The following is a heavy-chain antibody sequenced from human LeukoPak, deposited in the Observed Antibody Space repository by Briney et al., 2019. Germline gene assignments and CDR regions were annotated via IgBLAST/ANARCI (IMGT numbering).Heavy chain of an antibody. CDR3: ARGDYDFWSGYYGFFDY. J-gene: IGHJ4*02. D-gene: IGHD3-3*01. Sequence: PSETLSLTCTVSGGSVSSGSYYWSWIRQPPGKGLEWIGYIYYSGSTNYNPSLKSRVTISVDTSKNQFSLKLSSVTAADTAVYYCARGDYDFWSGYYGFFDYWGQGTLVTVSS. V-gene: IGHV4-61*01. CDR2: IYYSGST. CDR1: GGSVSSGSYY.